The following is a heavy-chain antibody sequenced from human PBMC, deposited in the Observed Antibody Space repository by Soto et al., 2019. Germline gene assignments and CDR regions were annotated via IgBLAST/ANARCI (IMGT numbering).Heavy chain of an antibody. Sequence: GGSLRLSCAASGFTFSNYVMHWARQAPGKGLEWVAVILYDGTNKDYADSVKGRFTISRDNSKNTLYLQMNSLRSEDTAVYYCARDRAVAGVSRSFDYWGHGTLVTVSS. D-gene: IGHD6-19*01. J-gene: IGHJ4*01. CDR3: ARDRAVAGVSRSFDY. CDR2: ILYDGTNK. CDR1: GFTFSNYV. V-gene: IGHV3-30-3*01.